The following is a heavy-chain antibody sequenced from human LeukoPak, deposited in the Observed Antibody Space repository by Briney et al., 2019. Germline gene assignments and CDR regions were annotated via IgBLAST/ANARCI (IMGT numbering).Heavy chain of an antibody. CDR3: ARDRGGVVPAAFDY. V-gene: IGHV1-2*02. Sequence: ASVKVSCKASGYTFTGYYMHWVRQAPGQGLEWMGWINPNSGGTNYAQKFQGRVTMTRDTSISTAYMELSRLRSDDTAVYYCARDRGGVVPAAFDYWGQGTLVTVSS. CDR2: INPNSGGT. CDR1: GYTFTGYY. J-gene: IGHJ4*02. D-gene: IGHD2-2*01.